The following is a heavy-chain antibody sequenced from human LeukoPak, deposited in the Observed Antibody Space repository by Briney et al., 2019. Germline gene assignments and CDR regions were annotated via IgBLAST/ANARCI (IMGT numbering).Heavy chain of an antibody. CDR1: GGSISSYY. Sequence: SETLSLTCTVSGGSISSYYWSWIRQPPGKGLEWIGYIYYSGSTNYNPSLKSRVTISVDTSKNQFSLKLSSVTAADTAVYYCARDRGWELPIYYFDYWGQGTLVTVSS. D-gene: IGHD1-26*01. J-gene: IGHJ4*02. CDR2: IYYSGST. CDR3: ARDRGWELPIYYFDY. V-gene: IGHV4-59*01.